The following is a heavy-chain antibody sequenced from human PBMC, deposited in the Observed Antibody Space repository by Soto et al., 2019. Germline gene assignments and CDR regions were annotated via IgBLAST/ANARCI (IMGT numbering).Heavy chain of an antibody. CDR2: ISAYNGNT. J-gene: IGHJ5*02. D-gene: IGHD1-7*01. CDR1: GYTFSSYG. V-gene: IGHV1-18*01. CDR3: ARDRGYNWNYGWFVP. Sequence: QVQLVQSGAEVKKPGASVKVSCKASGYTFSSYGISWVRQAPGQGLEWMGRISAYNGNTNYAQKLQGRVTMTTDTSPSTAYMELRSLRSDDTAVYYCARDRGYNWNYGWFVPWGQGTLVTVSS.